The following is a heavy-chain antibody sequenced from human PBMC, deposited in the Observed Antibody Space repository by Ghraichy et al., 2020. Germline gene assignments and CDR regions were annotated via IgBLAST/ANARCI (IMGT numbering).Heavy chain of an antibody. CDR2: IYYSGST. CDR1: GGSISSSSYY. CDR3: ARRAGRWLDTYNDY. J-gene: IGHJ4*02. Sequence: SETLSLTCTVSGGSISSSSYYWGWIRQPPGKGLEWIGSIYYSGSTYYNPSLKSRVTISVDTSKNQFSLKLSSVTAADTAVYYCARRAGRWLDTYNDYWGQGTLVTVSS. V-gene: IGHV4-39*01. D-gene: IGHD4-23*01.